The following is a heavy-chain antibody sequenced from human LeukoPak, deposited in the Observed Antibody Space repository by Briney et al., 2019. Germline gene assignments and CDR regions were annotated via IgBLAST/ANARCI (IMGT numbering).Heavy chain of an antibody. CDR1: GYTFTDYD. CDR2: INPNSATT. Sequence: RGASVKVSCKTSGYTFTDYDVHWVRQAPGQGLEWMGWINPNSATTNYAQRLQGRVTFTRDTSLSVAYMELSSLTSEDAAVYYCARDWPVVITDYWGQGTLITVSS. V-gene: IGHV1-8*03. J-gene: IGHJ4*02. D-gene: IGHD2-21*01. CDR3: ARDWPVVITDY.